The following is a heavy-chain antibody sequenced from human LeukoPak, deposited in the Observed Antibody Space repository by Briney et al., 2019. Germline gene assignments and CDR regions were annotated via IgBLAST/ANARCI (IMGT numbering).Heavy chain of an antibody. Sequence: SVKVSCKASGGTFSSYAISWVRQAPGQGLEWMGRIIPIFGTANYAQKFRGRVTITTDESTSTAYMELSSLRSEDTAVYYCASTLPVYYYYMDVWGKGTTVTVSS. CDR1: GGTFSSYA. CDR2: IIPIFGTA. CDR3: ASTLPVYYYYMDV. J-gene: IGHJ6*03. V-gene: IGHV1-69*05. D-gene: IGHD2-15*01.